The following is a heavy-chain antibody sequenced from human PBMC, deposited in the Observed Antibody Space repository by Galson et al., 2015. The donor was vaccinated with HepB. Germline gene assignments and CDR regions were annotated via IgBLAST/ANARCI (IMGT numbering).Heavy chain of an antibody. CDR2: IYSGGNT. V-gene: IGHV3-66*01. J-gene: IGHJ4*02. CDR1: GFTVSSNH. D-gene: IGHD6-13*01. Sequence: SLRLSCAASGFTVSSNHMTWVRQAPGKGLEWVSVIYSGGNTYYAGSVKGRFTISRDNSKNTLYPQMNSLRAEDTAVYYCATVHHTSSWYNDYWGQGTLVTVSS. CDR3: ATVHHTSSWYNDY.